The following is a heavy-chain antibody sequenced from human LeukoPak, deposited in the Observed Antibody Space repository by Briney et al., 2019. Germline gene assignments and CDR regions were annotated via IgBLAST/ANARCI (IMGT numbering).Heavy chain of an antibody. CDR1: GGSISSSSYY. Sequence: SETLSLTCTVSGGSISSSSYYWGWIRQPPGKGLEWIGSIYYSGSTYYNPSLKSRVTISVDTSKNQFSLKLSSVTAADTAVYYCARLRASSSWYPGWFDPWGQGTLVTVSS. CDR2: IYYSGST. J-gene: IGHJ5*02. CDR3: ARLRASSSWYPGWFDP. V-gene: IGHV4-39*01. D-gene: IGHD6-13*01.